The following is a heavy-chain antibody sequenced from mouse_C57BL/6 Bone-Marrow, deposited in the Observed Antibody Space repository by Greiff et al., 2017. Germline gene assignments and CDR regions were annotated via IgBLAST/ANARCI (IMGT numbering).Heavy chain of an antibody. CDR2: ISSGGSYT. V-gene: IGHV5-6*01. CDR1: GFTFSSYG. J-gene: IGHJ2*01. CDR3: ARPLRYFDY. Sequence: EVMLVESGGDLVKPGGSLKLSCAASGFTFSSYGMSWVRQTPDKRLEWVATISSGGSYTYYPDSVKGRFTISRDNAKNTLYLHMSSLKSDDTAMYYCARPLRYFDYWGQGTTLTVSS. D-gene: IGHD1-1*01.